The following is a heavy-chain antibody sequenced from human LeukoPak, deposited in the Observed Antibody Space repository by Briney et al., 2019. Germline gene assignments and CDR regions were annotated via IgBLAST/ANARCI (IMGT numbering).Heavy chain of an antibody. J-gene: IGHJ6*02. CDR3: ARVGYYDILTGRGYGMDV. Sequence: SETLSLTCSVSGGSITSGGYYWSWIRQHPGKGLEWIGYIYYSGSTYYNPSLKSRVTISVDTSKNQFSLKLSSVTAADTAVYYCARVGYYDILTGRGYGMDVWGQGTTVTVSS. D-gene: IGHD3-9*01. V-gene: IGHV4-30-4*01. CDR2: IYYSGST. CDR1: GGSITSGGYY.